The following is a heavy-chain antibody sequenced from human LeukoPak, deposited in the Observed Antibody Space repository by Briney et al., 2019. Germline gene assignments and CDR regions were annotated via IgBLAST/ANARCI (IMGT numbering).Heavy chain of an antibody. J-gene: IGHJ6*02. CDR2: INPSGGST. D-gene: IGHD5-18*01. CDR1: RYTFTSYY. Sequence: ASVQVSCQASRYTFTSYYMHWVRQAPGQGLEWMGIINPSGGSTSYAQKFQGRVTMTRDTSTSTVYMELSSLRSEDTAVYYCARERYTATHYYGMDVWGQGTTVTVSS. V-gene: IGHV1-46*01. CDR3: ARERYTATHYYGMDV.